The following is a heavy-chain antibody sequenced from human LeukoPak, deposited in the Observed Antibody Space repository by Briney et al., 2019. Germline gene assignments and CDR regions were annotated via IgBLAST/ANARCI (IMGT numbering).Heavy chain of an antibody. CDR1: GFTFDDYA. CDR2: ISWNSGSI. J-gene: IGHJ3*02. CDR3: AKVRAARHVLDAFGI. D-gene: IGHD6-6*01. V-gene: IGHV3-9*03. Sequence: GGSLRLSCAASGFTFDDYAMHWVRQAPGKGLEWVSGISWNSGSIGYADSVKGRFTISRDNAKNSLYLQMNSLRAEDMALYYCAKVRAARHVLDAFGIWGQGTMVTVSS.